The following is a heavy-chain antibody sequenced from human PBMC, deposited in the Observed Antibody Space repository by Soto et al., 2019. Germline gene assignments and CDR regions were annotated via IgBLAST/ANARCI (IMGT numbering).Heavy chain of an antibody. CDR2: IYYTGNT. D-gene: IGHD3-3*01. J-gene: IGHJ5*02. V-gene: IGHV4-39*01. CDR3: ARLGVTNWFDP. CDR1: GGSISSSTNY. Sequence: QLQLQQSGPGLVKPSETLSLTCTVSGGSISSSTNYWGWIRQPPGQALEFIGQIYYTGNTYYNPSLKRRVTVSVDTSKNQFSLKLTSVTAADTAVYYCARLGVTNWFDPWGQGTLVTVSS.